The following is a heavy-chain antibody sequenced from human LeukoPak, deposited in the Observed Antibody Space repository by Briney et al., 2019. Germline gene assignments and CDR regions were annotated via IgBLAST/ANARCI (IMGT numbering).Heavy chain of an antibody. J-gene: IGHJ6*03. Sequence: SETLSLTCTVSGGSISSYYWSWILQPAGKGLEWIGRIYTSGSTNYNPPLKSRVTMSVDTAKNQFSLKLSSVTAADTAVYYCARVPRGPFSIVGAPLGSNYYYMDVWGKGTTVTVSS. CDR2: IYTSGST. CDR1: GGSISSYY. V-gene: IGHV4-4*07. D-gene: IGHD1-26*01. CDR3: ARVPRGPFSIVGAPLGSNYYYMDV.